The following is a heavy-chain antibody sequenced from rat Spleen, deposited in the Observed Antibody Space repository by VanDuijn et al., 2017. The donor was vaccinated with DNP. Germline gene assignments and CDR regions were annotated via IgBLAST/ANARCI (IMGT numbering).Heavy chain of an antibody. CDR3: ARDNYGTSGALDP. CDR2: IIYDGSST. J-gene: IGHJ4*01. V-gene: IGHV5-7*01. CDR1: GFTFSDYN. Sequence: EVQLVESGGGLVQPGRSLKLSCAASGFTFSDYNMAWVRQAPKKGLEWVATIIYDGSSTYYGDSVKGRFTISRDNAKSTLYLQMDSLRSEDTATYYCARDNYGTSGALDPWGQGTSVTVSS. D-gene: IGHD1-11*01.